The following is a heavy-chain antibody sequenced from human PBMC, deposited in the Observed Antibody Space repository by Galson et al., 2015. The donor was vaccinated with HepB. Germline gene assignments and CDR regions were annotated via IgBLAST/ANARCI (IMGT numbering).Heavy chain of an antibody. CDR1: GFTFSSYA. V-gene: IGHV3-30-3*01. CDR3: ARVIGTYYDFWSGSNDAFDI. D-gene: IGHD3-3*01. J-gene: IGHJ3*02. CDR2: ISYDGSNK. Sequence: SLRLSCAASGFTFSSYAMHWVRQAPGQGLEWVAVISYDGSNKYYADSVKGRFTISRDNSKNTLYLQMNSLRAEDTAVYYCARVIGTYYDFWSGSNDAFDIWGQGTMVTVSS.